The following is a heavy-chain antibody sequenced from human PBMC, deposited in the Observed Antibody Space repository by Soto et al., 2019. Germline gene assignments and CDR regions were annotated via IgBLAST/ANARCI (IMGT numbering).Heavy chain of an antibody. V-gene: IGHV3-48*01. CDR3: ARDVVVPAAIYSFFDY. Sequence: GGSLRLSCAASGFTFSSYSMNWVRQAPGKGLEWVSYISSSSSTIYYADSVKGRFTISRDNAKNSLYLQMNSLRAEDTAVYYCARDVVVPAAIYSFFDYWGQGTLVTVSS. CDR2: ISSSSSTI. CDR1: GFTFSSYS. D-gene: IGHD2-2*02. J-gene: IGHJ4*02.